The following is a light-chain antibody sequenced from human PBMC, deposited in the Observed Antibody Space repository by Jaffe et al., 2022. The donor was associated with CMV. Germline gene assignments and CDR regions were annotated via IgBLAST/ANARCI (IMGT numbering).Light chain of an antibody. CDR3: QQYGSSFT. Sequence: EIVLTQSPDTVSLSPGERATLSCRATQSVTSIYLAWYQQKPGQAPRLLIYGSSRRATGIPDRFSGSGSGTDFTLTISRLEPEDSAVYYCQQYGSSFTFGPGTKVDIK. V-gene: IGKV3-20*01. CDR1: QSVTSIY. CDR2: GSS. J-gene: IGKJ3*01.